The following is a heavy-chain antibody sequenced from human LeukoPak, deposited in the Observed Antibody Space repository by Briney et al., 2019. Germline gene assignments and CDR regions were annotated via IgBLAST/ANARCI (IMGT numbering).Heavy chain of an antibody. Sequence: SLRLSSAASGFTFSTYGMHWVRQAPGDGLEWVASISYDGRNKYYADSVKGRFTISRDNSKNTLYLQMNSLGAEDTGVYSCAKDLSSGSRRAYWGQGTLVTVSS. CDR2: ISYDGRNK. J-gene: IGHJ4*02. V-gene: IGHV3-33*05. CDR3: AKDLSSGSRRAY. CDR1: GFTFSTYG. D-gene: IGHD6-19*01.